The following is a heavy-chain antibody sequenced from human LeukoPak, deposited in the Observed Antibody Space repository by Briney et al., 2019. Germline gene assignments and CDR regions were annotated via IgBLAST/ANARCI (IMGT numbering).Heavy chain of an antibody. D-gene: IGHD1-26*01. Sequence: SETLSLTCTVSGGSIRSSYYYWGWIRQPPGKGLEWIGSIYDSGSTYYNPSLKSRVTISVDTSKNQFSLKLSSVTAADTAVYFCARGSFYYYFDYWGQGTLLTVSS. CDR2: IYDSGST. CDR1: GGSIRSSYYY. CDR3: ARGSFYYYFDY. J-gene: IGHJ4*02. V-gene: IGHV4-39*07.